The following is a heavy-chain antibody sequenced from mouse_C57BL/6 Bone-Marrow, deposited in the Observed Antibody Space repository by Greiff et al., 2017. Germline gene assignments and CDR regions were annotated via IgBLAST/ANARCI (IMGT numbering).Heavy chain of an antibody. J-gene: IGHJ3*01. D-gene: IGHD2-3*01. CDR2: IWSGGST. Sequence: QVQLKQSGPGLVQPSQSLSITCTVSGFSLTSYGVHWVRQSPGKGLEWLGVIWSGGSTDYNAAFISRLSISKDNSTSQVFFKMNSLQADDTAIYYCARKIYDGDYECWFAYWGQGTLVTVSA. CDR1: GFSLTSYG. V-gene: IGHV2-2*01. CDR3: ARKIYDGDYECWFAY.